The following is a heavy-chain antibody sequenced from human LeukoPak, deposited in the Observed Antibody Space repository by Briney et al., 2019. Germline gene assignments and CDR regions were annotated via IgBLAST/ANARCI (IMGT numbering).Heavy chain of an antibody. CDR3: ARGASSSWPLYYFDY. D-gene: IGHD6-13*01. Sequence: ASVKVSCKASGYTFTGYYMHWVRQAPGQGLEWLVWINSNSGGTNYGQKFQGRVTVTRDTSINTAYMELSRLTSDDTAVYYCARGASSSWPLYYFDYWGQGTPVTVSS. J-gene: IGHJ4*02. V-gene: IGHV1-2*02. CDR1: GYTFTGYY. CDR2: INSNSGGT.